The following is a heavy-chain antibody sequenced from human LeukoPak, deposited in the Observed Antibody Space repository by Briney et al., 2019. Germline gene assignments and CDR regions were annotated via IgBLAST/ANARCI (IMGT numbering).Heavy chain of an antibody. Sequence: AASVKVSCKASGGTFSSYAISWVRQAPGQGLEWMGGIIPIFGTANYAQKFQGRVTITAGESTSTAYMELRSLRSEDTAVYYCASCDCYSNYLFWYFDYWGQGTLVTVSS. J-gene: IGHJ4*02. D-gene: IGHD4-11*01. V-gene: IGHV1-69*13. CDR2: IIPIFGTA. CDR1: GGTFSSYA. CDR3: ASCDCYSNYLFWYFDY.